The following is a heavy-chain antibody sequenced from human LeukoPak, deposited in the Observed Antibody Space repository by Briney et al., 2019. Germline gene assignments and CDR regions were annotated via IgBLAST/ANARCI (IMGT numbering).Heavy chain of an antibody. CDR2: IKHDGSDK. Sequence: GGSLRLSCAASGFNFNTCWMSWVRQAQGEGREWVANIKHDGSDKFYVDSVKGRFTISRDNGKNALYLQMKSLRAEDTAVYYCARNEDYSDSTGYYSTFYLDSWGQGTLVTVSS. CDR1: GFNFNTCW. J-gene: IGHJ4*02. D-gene: IGHD3-22*01. CDR3: ARNEDYSDSTGYYSTFYLDS. V-gene: IGHV3-7*01.